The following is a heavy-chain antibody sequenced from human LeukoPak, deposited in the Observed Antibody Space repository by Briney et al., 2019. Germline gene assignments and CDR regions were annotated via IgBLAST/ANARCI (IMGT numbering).Heavy chain of an antibody. CDR2: INHSGST. J-gene: IGHJ4*02. CDR1: GGSFSGYY. V-gene: IGHV4-34*01. D-gene: IGHD3-10*01. CDR3: ARGCGSGSYSHYFDY. Sequence: PSETLSLTCAVYGGSFSGYYWSWIRQPPGKGLEWIGEINHSGSTNYNPSLKSRVTISVDTSKNQFSLKLSSVTAADTAVYYCARGCGSGSYSHYFDYWGQGTLVTVSS.